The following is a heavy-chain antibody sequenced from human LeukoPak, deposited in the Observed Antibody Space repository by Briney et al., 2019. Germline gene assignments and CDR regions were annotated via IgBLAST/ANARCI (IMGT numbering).Heavy chain of an antibody. CDR2: VSDGGGSI. CDR3: AKGTPGIAVAGTGYFQH. D-gene: IGHD6-19*01. Sequence: PGGSLRLSWAASGFTFTSYAMTWVRQAPGKGREWVSGVSDGGGSIYYGDSVKGRFTISRDNSKNTLYLQMNSLRAEDTAVYYCAKGTPGIAVAGTGYFQHWGQGTRVTVSS. CDR1: GFTFTSYA. V-gene: IGHV3-23*01. J-gene: IGHJ1*01.